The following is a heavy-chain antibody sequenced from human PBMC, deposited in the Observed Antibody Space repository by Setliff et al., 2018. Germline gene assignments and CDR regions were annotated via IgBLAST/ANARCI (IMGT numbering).Heavy chain of an antibody. V-gene: IGHV4-38-2*01. CDR1: GFSITNGYY. J-gene: IGHJ4*02. D-gene: IGHD5-12*01. CDR2: IFQSGIT. CDR3: ARLGGLLVATMPFDY. Sequence: NPSETLSLTCAVSGFSITNGYYWGWIRQSPGRGLEWIANIFQSGITFYNPSLKSRVTMSLDTSTNQFSLKLRSVTAADTAVYYCARLGGLLVATMPFDYWGQGIPVTVPQ.